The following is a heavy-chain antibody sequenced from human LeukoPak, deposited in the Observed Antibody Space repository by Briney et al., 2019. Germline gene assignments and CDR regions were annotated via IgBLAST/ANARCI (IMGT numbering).Heavy chain of an antibody. CDR3: ARASNTLYGGQFFDS. CDR2: IHVKNGDT. D-gene: IGHD2-15*01. J-gene: IGHJ4*02. CDR1: GYTFTGNN. V-gene: IGHV1-2*02. Sequence: GASVKVSYKASGYTFTGNNIHWVRQAPGQGLECMGWIHVKNGDTNYEQNFRGRVTMTMDTSTSTAYMELSGLRSDDTAVYYCARASNTLYGGQFFDSWGQGTLVAVSS.